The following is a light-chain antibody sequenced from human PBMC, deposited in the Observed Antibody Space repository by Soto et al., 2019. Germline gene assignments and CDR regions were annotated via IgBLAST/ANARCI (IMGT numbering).Light chain of an antibody. CDR3: QQYENLPT. J-gene: IGKJ5*01. Sequence: DIQLTQSPSSLTASVGDRVTITCQASQNINNYLNWYQQKPGRAPKLLIYDASNLEAGVPSRFRGSGSGTDFTSTISRLQPEDIATYYCQQYENLPTFGQGTRLDIK. CDR2: DAS. CDR1: QNINNY. V-gene: IGKV1-33*01.